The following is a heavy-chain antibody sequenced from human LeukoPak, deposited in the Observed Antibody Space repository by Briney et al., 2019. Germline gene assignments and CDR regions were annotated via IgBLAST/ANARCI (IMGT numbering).Heavy chain of an antibody. J-gene: IGHJ4*02. Sequence: GGSLRLSWAASGFTFSTYAMRWVRQAPGKGREWEAFVSAAGTTTYYADSLKGRFTISRDYSKTSLYLQMSSLRADDTAVYYCARTYYDTLTSYYTYFDFWGQGTLVTVTS. CDR3: ARTYYDTLTSYYTYFDF. V-gene: IGHV3-30-3*01. CDR2: VSAAGTTT. CDR1: GFTFSTYA. D-gene: IGHD3-9*01.